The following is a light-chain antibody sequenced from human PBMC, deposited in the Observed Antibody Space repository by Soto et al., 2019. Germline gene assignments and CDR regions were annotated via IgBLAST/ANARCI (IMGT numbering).Light chain of an antibody. CDR2: KAS. Sequence: DIQMTQSPSTLSASVGDRVTITCRASQSISSWLAWYQQKPGKAPKLLISKASSLESGVPSRFSGSGSGTDFTLTISSLQPDDFATYYCQQYNSYPYTFGQGTKLEIK. J-gene: IGKJ2*01. CDR1: QSISSW. CDR3: QQYNSYPYT. V-gene: IGKV1-5*03.